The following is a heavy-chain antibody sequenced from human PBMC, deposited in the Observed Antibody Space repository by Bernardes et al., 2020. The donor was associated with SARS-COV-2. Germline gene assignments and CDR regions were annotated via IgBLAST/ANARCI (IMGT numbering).Heavy chain of an antibody. CDR1: GGCLISYY. CDR2: INHTGIT. J-gene: IGHJ4*02. CDR3: ARGAKVLEY. D-gene: IGHD3-10*01. Sequence: SETLPPTCAFHGGCLISYYWSWVRKRPGTGLEWIEQINHTGITNYNPTLKSRVSISVDTSKNQFSLRLTYVTAADTAIYYCARGAKVLEYWGQGTLVSVS. V-gene: IGHV4-34*01.